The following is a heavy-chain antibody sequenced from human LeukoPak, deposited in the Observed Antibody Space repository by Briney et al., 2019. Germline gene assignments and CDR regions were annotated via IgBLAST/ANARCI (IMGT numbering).Heavy chain of an antibody. D-gene: IGHD4-23*01. J-gene: IGHJ4*02. CDR2: ISGSGGST. V-gene: IGHV3-23*01. Sequence: GGSLRLSCAASGFTFSGYVVHWVRQAPGKGLEWVSAISGSGGSTYYADSVKGRFTISRDHSKNTVYLQMNSLRDEDTALYYCAKDILGWSFDTWGQGTLVTVSS. CDR1: GFTFSGYV. CDR3: AKDILGWSFDT.